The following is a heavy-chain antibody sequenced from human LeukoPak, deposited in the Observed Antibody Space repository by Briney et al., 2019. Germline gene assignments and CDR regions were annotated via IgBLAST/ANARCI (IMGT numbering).Heavy chain of an antibody. CDR1: GFTFSSYS. CDR3: ARYRLVWLPAPVFDY. CDR2: IKEDGSEK. D-gene: IGHD6-19*01. J-gene: IGHJ4*02. V-gene: IGHV3-7*01. Sequence: PGGSLRLSCAASGFTFSSYSMNWVRQAPGKGLEWVANIKEDGSEKYYEDSVKGRFTISRDNTKNLLYLEMNRLRAEDTAVYYCARYRLVWLPAPVFDYWGQGTLVTVSS.